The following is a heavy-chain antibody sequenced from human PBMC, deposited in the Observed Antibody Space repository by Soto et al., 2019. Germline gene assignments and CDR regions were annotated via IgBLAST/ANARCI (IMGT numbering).Heavy chain of an antibody. Sequence: SETLSLTCTVSGGSISSSSYYWGWIRQPPGKGLEWIGSIYYSGSTYYNPSLKSQVTISVDTSKNQFSLKLSSVTAADTAVYYCARQMTYYDFWSGYYFFGWGQGTLVTVSS. D-gene: IGHD3-3*01. V-gene: IGHV4-39*01. CDR1: GGSISSSSYY. CDR3: ARQMTYYDFWSGYYFFG. CDR2: IYYSGST. J-gene: IGHJ4*02.